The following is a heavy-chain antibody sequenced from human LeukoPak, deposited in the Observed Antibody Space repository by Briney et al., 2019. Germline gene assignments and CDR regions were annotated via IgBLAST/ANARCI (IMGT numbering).Heavy chain of an antibody. CDR1: GYTFTSYY. CDR3: ARALERRWDYYYGMDV. J-gene: IGHJ6*02. CDR2: IIPIFGTA. Sequence: GASVKVSCKASGYTFTSYYMHWVRQAPGQGLEWMGGIIPIFGTANYAQKFQGRVTITADESTSIAYMELSSLRSEDTAVYYCARALERRWDYYYGMDVWGQGTTVTVSS. D-gene: IGHD1-1*01. V-gene: IGHV1-69*13.